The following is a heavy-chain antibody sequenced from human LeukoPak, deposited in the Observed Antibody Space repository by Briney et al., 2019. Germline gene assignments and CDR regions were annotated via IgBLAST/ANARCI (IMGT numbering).Heavy chain of an antibody. CDR2: ISWNSGSK. CDR3: ARSSTSKENNWFDP. V-gene: IGHV3-9*01. Sequence: PGRSLRLSCAASGFTFDDYAMHWVRQAPGKGLEWVSGISWNSGSKGYADSVKGRFTISRDNAKNSLYLQMNSLRAEDTAVYYCARSSTSKENNWFDPWGQGTLVTVSS. CDR1: GFTFDDYA. J-gene: IGHJ5*02. D-gene: IGHD2-2*01.